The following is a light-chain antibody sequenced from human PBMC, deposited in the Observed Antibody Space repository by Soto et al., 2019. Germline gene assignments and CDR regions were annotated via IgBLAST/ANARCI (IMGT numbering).Light chain of an antibody. J-gene: IGKJ2*01. V-gene: IGKV4-1*01. CDR1: QNVLYKSNNENY. Sequence: DIVMTQSPDSLAVSLGERATINCKSSQNVLYKSNNENYLAWYQQKPGQPPKLLIYWASTRKPGVPDRFSGSGSGSDFTLTLSSMQAEDVAVYYCQQDYNTPPYTFGQGTKLEI. CDR2: WAS. CDR3: QQDYNTPPYT.